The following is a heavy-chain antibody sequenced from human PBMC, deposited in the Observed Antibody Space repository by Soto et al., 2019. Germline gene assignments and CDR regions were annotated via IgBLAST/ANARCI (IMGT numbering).Heavy chain of an antibody. V-gene: IGHV3-53*01. CDR2: IYSGGST. J-gene: IGHJ6*02. Sequence: GGSLRLSCAASGLTVSSNYMSWVRQAPGKGLEWVSVIYSGGSTNYADSVKGRFTIYRDNSRNTLYLEMNFLRAEDTAVYYCAREGYHDTSGLDVWGQGTAVTVSS. CDR3: AREGYHDTSGLDV. D-gene: IGHD3-22*01. CDR1: GLTVSSNY.